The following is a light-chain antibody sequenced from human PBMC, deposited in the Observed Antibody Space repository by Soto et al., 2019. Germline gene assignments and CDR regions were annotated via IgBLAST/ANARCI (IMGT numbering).Light chain of an antibody. J-gene: IGKJ3*01. CDR1: QSVSSSF. CDR3: QQYGSSVFH. V-gene: IGKV3-20*01. Sequence: IVGTKSPGTVSLSPGERATLSCRASQSVSSSFLAWYQQKPGQAPRLLIYAASRRATGIPDRFSGSGSGTDFTLTISRLEPEDFAVYYCQQYGSSVFHFGPGTKVDIK. CDR2: AAS.